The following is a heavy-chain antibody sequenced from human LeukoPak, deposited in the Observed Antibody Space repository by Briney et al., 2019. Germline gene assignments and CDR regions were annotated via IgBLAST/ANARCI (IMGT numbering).Heavy chain of an antibody. D-gene: IGHD2-2*01. V-gene: IGHV3-9*01. CDR2: ISWNSGSI. CDR1: GFTFDDYA. CDR3: AKGFCSSTSCYSGIDY. J-gene: IGHJ4*02. Sequence: TGGSLRLSCAASGFTFDDYAMHWARQAQGKGLEWVSGISWNSGSIGYADSVKGRFTISRDNAKNSLYLQMNSLRAEDTALYYCAKGFCSSTSCYSGIDYWGQGTLVTVSS.